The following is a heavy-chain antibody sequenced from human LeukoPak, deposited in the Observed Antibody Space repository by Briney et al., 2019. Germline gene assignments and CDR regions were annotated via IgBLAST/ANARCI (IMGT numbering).Heavy chain of an antibody. D-gene: IGHD3-10*01. CDR3: AKDYGSGSYSSEFCY. J-gene: IGHJ4*02. CDR1: GFTFSSYA. CDR2: ISGSGGST. V-gene: IGHV3-23*01. Sequence: GGSLRLSCAASGFTFSSYAMSWVRQAPGKGLEWVSAISGSGGSTYYADSVKGRFTISRDNSKNTLYLQMNSLRAEDTAVYYCAKDYGSGSYSSEFCYWGQGTLVTASS.